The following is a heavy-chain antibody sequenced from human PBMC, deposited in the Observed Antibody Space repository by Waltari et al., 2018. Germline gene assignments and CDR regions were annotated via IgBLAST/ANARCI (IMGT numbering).Heavy chain of an antibody. CDR3: ARDRSGTINSFDP. J-gene: IGHJ5*02. CDR1: GDSVSSCPYF. Sequence: QLQLQESGPRLVKPAAPLSLTCTVSGDSVSSCPYFWAWIRQPPGKGLEWLGSMFYRGTSYHNSSLKSRVTISVDTSKNQVSLQLKSVTAADTAVYFCARDRSGTINSFDPWGRGTLVTVSS. CDR2: MFYRGTS. D-gene: IGHD1-26*01. V-gene: IGHV4-39*07.